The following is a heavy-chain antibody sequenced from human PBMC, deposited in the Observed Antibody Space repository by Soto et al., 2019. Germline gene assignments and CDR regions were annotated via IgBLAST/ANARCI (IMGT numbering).Heavy chain of an antibody. CDR3: AREGEVYYDSSGYYWYFDL. J-gene: IGHJ2*01. CDR2: IYYSGST. CDR1: GGAVSSGSYY. Sequence: LSLTCTVSGGAVSSGSYYWSWIRQPPGKGLEWIGYIYYSGSTNYNPSLKSRVTISVDTSKNQFSLKLSSVTAADTAVYYCAREGEVYYDSSGYYWYFDLWGRGTLVTVYS. V-gene: IGHV4-61*01. D-gene: IGHD3-22*01.